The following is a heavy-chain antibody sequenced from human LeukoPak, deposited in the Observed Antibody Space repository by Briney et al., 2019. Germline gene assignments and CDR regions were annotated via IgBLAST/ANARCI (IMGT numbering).Heavy chain of an antibody. Sequence: SETLSLTCGVYGGSFSAYYWSWIRQPPGKGLEWIREINHSGSTNHNPSLKSRVTISVDTSKNQFSLKLSSVTAADTAVYYCAKWRQANWFDPWGQGILVTVSS. J-gene: IGHJ5*02. CDR2: INHSGST. CDR1: GGSFSAYY. D-gene: IGHD2-8*01. V-gene: IGHV4-34*01. CDR3: AKWRQANWFDP.